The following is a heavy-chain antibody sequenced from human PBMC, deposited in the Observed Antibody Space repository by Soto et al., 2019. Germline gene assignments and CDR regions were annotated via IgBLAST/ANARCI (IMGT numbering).Heavy chain of an antibody. V-gene: IGHV1-18*04. J-gene: IGHJ5*01. CDR3: VRDQKYFRVNGNWFDS. CDR1: GYTSADFG. CDR2: VSGNNGAS. Sequence: VASVKVSCKASGYTSADFGISWVRQAPGQGLEWMGWVSGNNGASNPAPKVQGRITMTLDTSTGVSYMALRSLRSDDTAIYYCVRDQKYFRVNGNWFDSWGQGPLVPVSS. D-gene: IGHD2-2*01.